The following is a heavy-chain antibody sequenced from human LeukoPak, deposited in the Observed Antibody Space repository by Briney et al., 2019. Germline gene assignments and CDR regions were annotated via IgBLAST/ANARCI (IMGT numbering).Heavy chain of an antibody. CDR3: ATIFWRGYLYAFDI. J-gene: IGHJ3*02. Sequence: ASVKVSCKASGYTFTSYDINWVRQASGQGPEWMGWMNPNSGNTGYAQKFQGRVTMTRNTSISTAYMELSSLRSEDTAVYYCATIFWRGYLYAFDIWGQGAMVTVSS. D-gene: IGHD3-3*01. V-gene: IGHV1-8*01. CDR2: MNPNSGNT. CDR1: GYTFTSYD.